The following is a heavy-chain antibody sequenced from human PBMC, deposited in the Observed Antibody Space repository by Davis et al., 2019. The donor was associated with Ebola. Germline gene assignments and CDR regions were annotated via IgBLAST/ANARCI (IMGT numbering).Heavy chain of an antibody. Sequence: GESLKISCAASGFTFSNAWMNWVRQAPGKGLEWVGRIKSKTDGGTTDYAAPVKGRFTISRDDSKNTLYLQMNSLKTEDTAVYYCTTDEVGARYYYYYGMDVWGQGTTVTVSS. V-gene: IGHV3-15*07. CDR2: IKSKTDGGTT. CDR3: TTDEVGARYYYYYGMDV. J-gene: IGHJ6*02. D-gene: IGHD1-26*01. CDR1: GFTFSNAW.